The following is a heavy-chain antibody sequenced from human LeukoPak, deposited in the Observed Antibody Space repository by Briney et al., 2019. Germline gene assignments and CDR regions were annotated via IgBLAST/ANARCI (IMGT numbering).Heavy chain of an antibody. D-gene: IGHD2-2*01. J-gene: IGHJ6*03. Sequence: GGSLRLSCAASGFTFSNAWMSWVRQAPGKGLEWVGRIKSKTDGGTTDYAAPVKGRFTISRDDSKNTLYLQMNSLKTEDTAVYYCTTEPNCSSTSCYSDYYYYMDVWGKGTTVTVSS. CDR2: IKSKTDGGTT. CDR1: GFTFSNAW. CDR3: TTEPNCSSTSCYSDYYYYMDV. V-gene: IGHV3-15*01.